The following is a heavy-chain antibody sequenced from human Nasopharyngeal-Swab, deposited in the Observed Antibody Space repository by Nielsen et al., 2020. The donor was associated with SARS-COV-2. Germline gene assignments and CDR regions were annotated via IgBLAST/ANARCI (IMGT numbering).Heavy chain of an antibody. CDR1: GFSITYRF. J-gene: IGHJ6*02. CDR2: ITPFNGNA. CDR3: ASGQCINGVCNPTDGLDV. V-gene: IGHV1-45*02. D-gene: IGHD2-8*01. Sequence: SVNVSCQASGFSITYRFLHWMRQAPGQELEWMGWITPFNGNAKYAQKFQGRVRITRDGSRTTASLELSSLRPDDTAMYFCASGQCINGVCNPTDGLDVWGQGTSVTVS.